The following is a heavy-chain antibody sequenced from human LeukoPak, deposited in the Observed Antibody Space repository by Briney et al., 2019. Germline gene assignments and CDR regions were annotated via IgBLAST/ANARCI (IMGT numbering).Heavy chain of an antibody. J-gene: IGHJ4*02. CDR2: ISGSGGST. CDR1: GSTFSNSA. Sequence: PGGSLRLSCAASGSTFSNSAMSWVRQTPRKGLEWVSAISGSGGSTYYADSVKGRFTISRDNSKNTLYLQMNSLRAEDTALYYCAKHQYSSGWFLNYWGQGTLVTVSS. V-gene: IGHV3-23*01. CDR3: AKHQYSSGWFLNY. D-gene: IGHD6-19*01.